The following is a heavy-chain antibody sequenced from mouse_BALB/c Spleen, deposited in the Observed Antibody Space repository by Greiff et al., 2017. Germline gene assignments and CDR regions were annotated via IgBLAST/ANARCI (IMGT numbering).Heavy chain of an antibody. J-gene: IGHJ2*01. CDR3: ARGGFYDVDY. V-gene: IGHV5-17*02. Sequence: DVMLVESGGGLVQPGGSRKLSCAASGFTFSSFGMHWVRQAPEKGLEWVAYISSGSSTIYYADTVKGRFTISRDNPKNTLFLQMTSLRSEDTAMYYCARGGFYDVDYWGQGTTLTVSS. CDR1: GFTFSSFG. CDR2: ISSGSSTI. D-gene: IGHD2-12*01.